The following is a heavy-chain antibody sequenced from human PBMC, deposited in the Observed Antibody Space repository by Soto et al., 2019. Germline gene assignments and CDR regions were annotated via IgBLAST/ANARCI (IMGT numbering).Heavy chain of an antibody. Sequence: QVQLVQSGAEVKQPGASVKVSCKASGFTFTSYGFSWVRQAPGPGLELMGWISAYNGNTYYAQKFQDRVTLTTDTTTSTVYMDLRSLRSDDTAMYYCARTPPRSGYCDSTSCQNWSAHWGQGTLVTVSS. CDR2: ISAYNGNT. CDR1: GFTFTSYG. CDR3: ARTPPRSGYCDSTSCQNWSAH. J-gene: IGHJ5*02. V-gene: IGHV1-18*01. D-gene: IGHD2-2*01.